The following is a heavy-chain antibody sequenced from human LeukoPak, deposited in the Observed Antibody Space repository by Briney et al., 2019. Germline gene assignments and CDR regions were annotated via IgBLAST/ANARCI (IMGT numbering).Heavy chain of an antibody. CDR2: IRSKTNNYAT. J-gene: IGHJ4*02. CDR1: GLIFSGSG. CDR3: TRGSSTVTTDFDY. V-gene: IGHV3-73*01. Sequence: PGGSLRLSCAASGLIFSGSGMHWVRQASGKGLEWVGRIRSKTNNYATAYAASVKGRFTISRDDPKNTAYLQMNSLKTEDTAVYYCTRGSSTVTTDFDYWGQGTLVTVSS. D-gene: IGHD4-17*01.